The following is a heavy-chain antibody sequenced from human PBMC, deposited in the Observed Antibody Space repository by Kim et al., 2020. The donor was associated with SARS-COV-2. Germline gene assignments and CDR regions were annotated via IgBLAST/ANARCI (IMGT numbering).Heavy chain of an antibody. CDR1: GFIFGNYA. Sequence: GGSLRLSCAASGFIFGNYAMHWVRQAPGKGLEWVSGISWNSGSIGYADSVKGRFTISRDNAKSSLFLQMNSLGPEDTALYYCARDTDTVTASCFFDHWGQGALVTVSS. D-gene: IGHD2-21*02. V-gene: IGHV3-9*01. CDR2: ISWNSGSI. CDR3: ARDTDTVTASCFFDH. J-gene: IGHJ4*02.